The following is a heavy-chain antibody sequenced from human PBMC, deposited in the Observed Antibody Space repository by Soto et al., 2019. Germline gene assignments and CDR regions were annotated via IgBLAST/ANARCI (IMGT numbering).Heavy chain of an antibody. D-gene: IGHD2-21*02. Sequence: QVQLVQSGAEVKKPGSSVKVSCKASGGTFSSYAISWVRQAPGQGLEWMGGIIPIFGTANYAQKFQGRVMITADESTSTAYIERSSLRSEDTAVYYCARDPRRAAYCGGDCGTWGQGTLGTVSS. J-gene: IGHJ5*02. CDR2: IIPIFGTA. V-gene: IGHV1-69*01. CDR3: ARDPRRAAYCGGDCGT. CDR1: GGTFSSYA.